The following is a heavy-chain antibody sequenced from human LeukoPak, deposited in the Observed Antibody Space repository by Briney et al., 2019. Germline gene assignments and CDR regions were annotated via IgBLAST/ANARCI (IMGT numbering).Heavy chain of an antibody. D-gene: IGHD3-3*01. V-gene: IGHV1-58*01. CDR2: IFVGSGNT. Sequence: SVKVSCKASGFTFTSSAVQWVRQARGQRLEWIGWIFVGSGNTNYAQKFQERVTITTDMSTSTAYMELSSLRSEDTAVYYCAADLYDDFWSGYLTPFDYWGQGTLVTVSS. J-gene: IGHJ4*02. CDR1: GFTFTSSA. CDR3: AADLYDDFWSGYLTPFDY.